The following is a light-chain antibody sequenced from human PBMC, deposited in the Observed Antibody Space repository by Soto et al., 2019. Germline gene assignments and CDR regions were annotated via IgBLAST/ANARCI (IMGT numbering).Light chain of an antibody. J-gene: IGKJ2*01. Sequence: DIQMTQSPSSLSASVGDRVTITSPASQDISNYLNWYQQKPGKAPKLLIYDAYNLDTGVPSRFSCRGSGTGCTLPISSLQPDYIATYYCLQYDNLPPTFGQGTKREIK. CDR2: DAY. CDR1: QDISNY. V-gene: IGKV1-33*01. CDR3: LQYDNLPPT.